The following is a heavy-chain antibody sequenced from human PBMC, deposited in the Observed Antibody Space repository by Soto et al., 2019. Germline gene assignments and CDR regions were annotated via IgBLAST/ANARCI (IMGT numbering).Heavy chain of an antibody. CDR3: ARSQGSSTSLEIYYYYYYGMDV. CDR2: IIPISDTT. V-gene: IGHV1-69*01. D-gene: IGHD2-2*01. Sequence: QVQLVQSGAAVKKPGSSVKVSCKASGGTFSSYAISWVRQAPGQGLEWMGGIIPISDTTNYAQKFQGRVTITADESTSTAYMERSSLRSEDTAVYYCARSQGSSTSLEIYYYYYYGMDVWGQGTTVTVSS. CDR1: GGTFSSYA. J-gene: IGHJ6*02.